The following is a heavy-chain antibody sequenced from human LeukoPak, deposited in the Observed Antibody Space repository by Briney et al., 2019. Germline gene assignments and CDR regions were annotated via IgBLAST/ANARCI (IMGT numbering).Heavy chain of an antibody. J-gene: IGHJ3*02. CDR3: TREYGFMTTVFHAFDI. V-gene: IGHV4-39*07. CDR1: GSSISSSSYY. CDR2: IYYSGST. D-gene: IGHD4-17*01. Sequence: SETLSHTCTVSGSSISSSSYYWGRIRQPPGTGLECIGCIYYSGSTYYNPSLKSRVTISVDTSKNQFSLKLSSVTAADTAIYYCTREYGFMTTVFHAFDIWGQGTVVTVSS.